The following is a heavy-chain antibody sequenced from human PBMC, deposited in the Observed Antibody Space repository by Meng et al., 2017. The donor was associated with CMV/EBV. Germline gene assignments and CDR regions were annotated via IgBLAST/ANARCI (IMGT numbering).Heavy chain of an antibody. CDR1: GFTFSSYE. V-gene: IGHV3-48*03. CDR2: ISSSGSTI. Sequence: GGSLRLSCAASGFTFSSYEMNWVRQAPGKGLEWVSYISSSGSTIYYADSVKGRFTISRDNAKNSLYLQMNSLRAEDTAVYYCAREDVAYYYYYGMDVWGQGTTVTVSS. CDR3: AREDVAYYYYYGMDV. J-gene: IGHJ6*02. D-gene: IGHD5-12*01.